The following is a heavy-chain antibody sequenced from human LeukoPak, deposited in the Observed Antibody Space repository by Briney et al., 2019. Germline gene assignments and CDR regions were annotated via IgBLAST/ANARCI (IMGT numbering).Heavy chain of an antibody. V-gene: IGHV5-51*01. CDR1: GYSFTSYW. CDR2: IYPDDSDT. J-gene: IGHJ6*02. CDR3: ARRDYYYYYGMDV. Sequence: GESLKISCKGSGYSFTSYWIGWVRQMPGKGLEWMGIIYPDDSDTRYSPSFQGQVTISADKSISTAYLQWSSLKASDTAMYYCARRDYYYYYGMDVWGQGTTVIVSS.